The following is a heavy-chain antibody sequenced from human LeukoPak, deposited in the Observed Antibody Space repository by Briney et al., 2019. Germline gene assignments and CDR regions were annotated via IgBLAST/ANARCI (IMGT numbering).Heavy chain of an antibody. CDR1: GGSFSGYY. V-gene: IGHV4-34*01. CDR3: ARGQPPFVVVVTAHNYYFDY. D-gene: IGHD2-15*01. CDR2: INHSGST. Sequence: KASETLSLTCAVYGGSFSGYYWSWIRQPPGKGLEWIGEINHSGSTNYNPSLKSRVTISVDTSKNQFSLKLNSVTAADTAVYYCARGQPPFVVVVTAHNYYFDYWGQGTLVTVSS. J-gene: IGHJ4*02.